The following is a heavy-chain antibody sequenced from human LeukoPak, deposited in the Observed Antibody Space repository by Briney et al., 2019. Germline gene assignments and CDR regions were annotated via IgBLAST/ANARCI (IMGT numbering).Heavy chain of an antibody. CDR3: ANRFMAYSSGWYRSHQFDY. J-gene: IGHJ4*02. CDR2: ISGSGGST. Sequence: PGGSLRLSCAASGFTFSSYAMSWVRQAPGKGLEWVSAISGSGGSTYYADSVKGRFTISRDNSKNTLYLQMSSLRVEDTAVYYCANRFMAYSSGWYRSHQFDYWGQGTLVTVSS. V-gene: IGHV3-23*01. D-gene: IGHD6-19*01. CDR1: GFTFSSYA.